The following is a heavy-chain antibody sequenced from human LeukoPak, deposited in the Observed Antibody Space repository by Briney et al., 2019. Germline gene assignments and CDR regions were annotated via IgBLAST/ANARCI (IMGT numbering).Heavy chain of an antibody. CDR1: GGSINSYY. CDR3: ARVTRKDGYNFDY. Sequence: PSETLSLTCTVSGGSINSYYWSWIRQPPGKGLEWIGYIYYSGSTNYNPSLKSRVTISVDTSKNQFSLKLSSVTAADTAVYYCARVTRKDGYNFDYWGQGTLVTVSS. D-gene: IGHD5-24*01. CDR2: IYYSGST. V-gene: IGHV4-59*01. J-gene: IGHJ4*02.